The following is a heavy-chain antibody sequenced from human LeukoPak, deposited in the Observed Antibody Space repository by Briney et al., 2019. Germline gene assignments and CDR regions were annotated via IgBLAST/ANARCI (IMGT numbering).Heavy chain of an antibody. D-gene: IGHD3-3*01. CDR3: STAFGVVDFDY. J-gene: IGHJ4*02. V-gene: IGHV1-2*02. CDR2: INPNTGGT. Sequence: ASVKVSCKTSGYTFTDYYMHWVRQGPGQGLEWMGWINPNTGGTNYSQKFQGRVTMTRDTSISTAYMELSSLRSDDTAVYYCSTAFGVVDFDYWGQGTLVTVSS. CDR1: GYTFTDYY.